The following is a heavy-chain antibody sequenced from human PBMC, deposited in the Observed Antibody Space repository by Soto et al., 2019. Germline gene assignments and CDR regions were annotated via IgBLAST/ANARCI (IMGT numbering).Heavy chain of an antibody. CDR3: AKNVWGITIFGGMDV. Sequence: GGSLRLSCAASGFTLSDYSMHWVRQAAGKGLEYVSAISYKGDSTHYAHSVKGRFTISRDNSKNTLYLQMGTLRAEDMAVYYCAKNVWGITIFGGMDVWGQGTTVTVSS. CDR2: ISYKGDST. J-gene: IGHJ6*02. V-gene: IGHV3-64*01. D-gene: IGHD3-9*01. CDR1: GFTLSDYS.